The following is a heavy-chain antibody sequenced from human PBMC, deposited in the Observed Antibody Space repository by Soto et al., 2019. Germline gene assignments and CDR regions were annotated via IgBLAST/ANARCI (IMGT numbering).Heavy chain of an antibody. CDR3: ARERAYYILSPYYSKPLSYYYGMDV. Sequence: ASVKVSCKASGYTFTGYYMRWVRQAPGQGLEWMGWINPNSGVTNYAQKFQGRVTVTRDTSISTAYMGLSRLRSDETAVYYCARERAYYILSPYYSKPLSYYYGMDVCRQGITVTVTS. D-gene: IGHD3-9*01. CDR1: GYTFTGYY. J-gene: IGHJ6*01. CDR2: INPNSGVT. V-gene: IGHV1-2*02.